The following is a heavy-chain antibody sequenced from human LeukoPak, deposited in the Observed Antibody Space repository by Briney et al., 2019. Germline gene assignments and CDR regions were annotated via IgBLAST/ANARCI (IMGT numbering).Heavy chain of an antibody. CDR3: ARAIAVAGWFDP. D-gene: IGHD6-19*01. CDR1: GYTFTSYY. V-gene: IGHV1-46*01. Sequence: ASVKVSCKASGYTFTSYYIHWVRQAPGQGLEWMGIINPSGGSTRYAQKFQDRLTLTRDTSTSTAYMELSSLRSEDTAVYYCARAIAVAGWFDPWGQGTLVTVSS. CDR2: INPSGGST. J-gene: IGHJ5*02.